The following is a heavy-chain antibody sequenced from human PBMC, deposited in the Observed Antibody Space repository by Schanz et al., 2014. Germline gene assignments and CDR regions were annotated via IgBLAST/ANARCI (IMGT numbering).Heavy chain of an antibody. CDR3: AKDDTQVNGMDV. CDR1: GFNFRSYP. J-gene: IGHJ6*02. CDR2: ISASGGST. Sequence: EVQLVESGGGLVQPGGSLRLSCAASGFNFRSYPMSWVRQAPGKGLEWVSAISASGGSTYYADSVKGRFTISRDNSKNTLHLQMNSLRVEDTAVYYCAKDDTQVNGMDVWGQGTTVTVSS. V-gene: IGHV3-23*04.